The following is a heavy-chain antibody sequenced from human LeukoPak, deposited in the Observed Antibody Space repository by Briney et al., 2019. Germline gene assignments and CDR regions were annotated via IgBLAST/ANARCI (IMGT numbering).Heavy chain of an antibody. D-gene: IGHD1-26*01. CDR3: AKDPLSSASHIYFNN. CDR1: GFTFSNYA. J-gene: IGHJ4*02. CDR2: ISASGDIT. V-gene: IGHV3-23*01. Sequence: GGSLRLSCAASGFTFSNYAMSWVRHAPEKGLEWVSSISASGDITHYADSVKGRFTISRDNSKSTLFLQMDSLGAEDTALYYCAKDPLSSASHIYFNNWGQGTLVTVSS.